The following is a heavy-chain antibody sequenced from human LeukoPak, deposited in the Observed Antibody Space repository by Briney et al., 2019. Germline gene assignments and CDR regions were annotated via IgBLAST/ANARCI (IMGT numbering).Heavy chain of an antibody. CDR1: GGTFSSYA. CDR3: ARVEGGSYLA. J-gene: IGHJ5*02. V-gene: IGHV1-46*01. Sequence: ASVKVSCKASGGTFSSYAISWVRQAPGQGLEWMGIINPSGGSTSYAQKFQGGVAMTRDTSTSTVYMELSSLRSEDTAVYYCARVEGGSYLAWGQGTLVTVSS. CDR2: INPSGGST. D-gene: IGHD1-26*01.